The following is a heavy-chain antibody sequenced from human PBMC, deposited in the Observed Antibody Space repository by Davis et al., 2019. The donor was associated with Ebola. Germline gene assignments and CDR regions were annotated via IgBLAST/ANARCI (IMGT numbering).Heavy chain of an antibody. CDR1: GFTFSSYS. V-gene: IGHV3-21*01. CDR3: ARRGHDYVWGSLAFFEY. J-gene: IGHJ4*02. D-gene: IGHD3-16*01. Sequence: GESLKISCAASGFTFSSYSMNWVRQAPGKGLEWVSSISSSSSYIYYADSVKGRFSISRDNSKNTVDLQMDNLRAEDTAVYFCARRGHDYVWGSLAFFEYWGQGTLVTVSS. CDR2: ISSSSSYI.